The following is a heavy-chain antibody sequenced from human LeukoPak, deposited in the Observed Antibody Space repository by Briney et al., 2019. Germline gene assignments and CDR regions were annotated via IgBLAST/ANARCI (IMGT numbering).Heavy chain of an antibody. D-gene: IGHD2-2*01. CDR3: AREAVPAAIGTAYYYYMDV. CDR2: IIPIFGTA. CDR1: GYTFTSYG. Sequence: SVKVSCKASGYTFTSYGISWVRQAPGQGLEWMGGIIPIFGTANYAQKFQGRVTITMDESTSTAYMELSSLRSEDTAVYYCAREAVPAAIGTAYYYYMDVWGKGTTVTVSS. J-gene: IGHJ6*03. V-gene: IGHV1-69*05.